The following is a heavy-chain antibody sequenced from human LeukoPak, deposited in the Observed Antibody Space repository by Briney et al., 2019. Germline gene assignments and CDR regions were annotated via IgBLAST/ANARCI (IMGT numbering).Heavy chain of an antibody. CDR3: ARDASGWSVY. Sequence: SWIRQPPGKGLEWVTNINQDGGEEYCLDSVRGRFTISRDNAKNSLFLQMDSLRAEDTAVYYCARDASGWSVYWGQGTQVTVSS. D-gene: IGHD6-19*01. CDR2: INQDGGEE. J-gene: IGHJ4*02. V-gene: IGHV3-7*01.